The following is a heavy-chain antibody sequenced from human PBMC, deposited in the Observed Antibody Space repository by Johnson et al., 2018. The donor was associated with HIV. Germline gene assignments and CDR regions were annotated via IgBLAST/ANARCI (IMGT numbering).Heavy chain of an antibody. D-gene: IGHD2-15*01. CDR3: AKGLVVAASRDAFDI. CDR1: GFTFSDHY. Sequence: VQLVESGGGLVQPGGSLRLSCAVSGFTFSDHYLEWVRQAPGKGLEWVGLTRHKANSYTTEYAASVKGRFTISRDNSKKTLYLQMNSLRAEDTAVYYCAKGLVVAASRDAFDIWGQGTMVTVSS. V-gene: IGHV3-72*01. CDR2: TRHKANSYTT. J-gene: IGHJ3*02.